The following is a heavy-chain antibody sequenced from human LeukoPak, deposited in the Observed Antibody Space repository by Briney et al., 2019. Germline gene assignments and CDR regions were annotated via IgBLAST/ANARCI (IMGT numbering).Heavy chain of an antibody. V-gene: IGHV4-59*12. Sequence: SETLSLTCTVSGGSFVSYYWSWIRQPPGKGLEWIGYIYYSGSTNYNPSLKSRVTISVDTSKNQFSLKLTSVTAADTAVYYCARVFDSWGQGTLVTVSS. CDR1: GGSFVSYY. CDR3: ARVFDS. J-gene: IGHJ4*02. CDR2: IYYSGST.